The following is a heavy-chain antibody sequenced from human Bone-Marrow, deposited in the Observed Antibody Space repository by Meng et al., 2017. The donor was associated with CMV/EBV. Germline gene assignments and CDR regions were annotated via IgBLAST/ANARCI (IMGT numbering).Heavy chain of an antibody. J-gene: IGHJ6*01. Sequence: GGSLRLSCAASGFTFSSYSMNWVCQAPGKGLEWVSYISSSSSTIYYADSVKGRFTISRDNAKNSLYLQINSLRAEDTAVYYCAKGTYYDFWCGYLSAYGMVVWGQGTTVTGSS. CDR2: ISSSSSTI. V-gene: IGHV3-48*04. CDR1: GFTFSSYS. D-gene: IGHD3-3*01. CDR3: AKGTYYDFWCGYLSAYGMVV.